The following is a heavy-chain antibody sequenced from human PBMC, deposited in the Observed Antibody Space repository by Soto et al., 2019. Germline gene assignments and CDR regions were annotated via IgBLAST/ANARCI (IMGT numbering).Heavy chain of an antibody. CDR2: ITSSSAYI. J-gene: IGHJ4*02. Sequence: AGGSLRLSCAASGFIFRSYSMAWVRQAPGKGLEWLSYITSSSAYIYYADSVRGRFTISRDNAQNSVYLHVNNLRAEDTAVYYCTRDIPRTSFEIWGQGTLVTVSS. D-gene: IGHD2-21*01. V-gene: IGHV3-21*06. CDR3: TRDIPRTSFEI. CDR1: GFIFRSYS.